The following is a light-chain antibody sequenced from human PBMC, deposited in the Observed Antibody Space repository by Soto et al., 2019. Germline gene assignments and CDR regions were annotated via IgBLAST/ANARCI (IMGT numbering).Light chain of an antibody. CDR2: DGS. CDR3: QQYHSSRLT. V-gene: IGKV1-5*01. J-gene: IGKJ3*01. Sequence: DIQMTQSPSTLSASVGDRVTITCRASQYISGWLAWYQQKPGKAPILLIYDGSSFQSGVPSRFIGSGSGTEFTLTINSLQTEDFATYCCQQYHSSRLTFGLGTKVEIK. CDR1: QYISGW.